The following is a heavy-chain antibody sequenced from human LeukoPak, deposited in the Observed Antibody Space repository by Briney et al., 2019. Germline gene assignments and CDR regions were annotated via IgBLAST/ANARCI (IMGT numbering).Heavy chain of an antibody. V-gene: IGHV4-59*08. Sequence: SETLSLTCTVSGGSISSYYWSWIRQPPGKGLEWIGYIYYSGSTNYNPSLKSRVTISVDTSKNQFSLKLSSVTAADTAVYYCARHRMDYGDYEGFDPWGQGTLVTVSS. J-gene: IGHJ5*02. CDR1: GGSISSYY. CDR3: ARHRMDYGDYEGFDP. D-gene: IGHD4-17*01. CDR2: IYYSGST.